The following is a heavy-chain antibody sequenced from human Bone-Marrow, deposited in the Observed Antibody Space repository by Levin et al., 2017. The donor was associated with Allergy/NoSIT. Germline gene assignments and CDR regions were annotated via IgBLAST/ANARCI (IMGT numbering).Heavy chain of an antibody. CDR2: VSGSGYTT. J-gene: IGHJ4*02. Sequence: GVSLRLSCAASGFTLINYVMSWVRQAPGKGLYWVSSVSGSGYTTYYADSVKGQFTISRDNSKNTLHLQLNSLTAEDTAVYFCAKHGGSRYCSGGSCYRAPVDYWGQGALVTVSS. CDR1: GFTLINYV. CDR3: AKHGGSRYCSGGSCYRAPVDY. V-gene: IGHV3-23*01. D-gene: IGHD2-15*01.